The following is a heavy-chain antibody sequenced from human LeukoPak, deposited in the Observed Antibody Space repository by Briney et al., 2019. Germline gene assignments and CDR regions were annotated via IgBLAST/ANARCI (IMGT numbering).Heavy chain of an antibody. V-gene: IGHV1-69*04. D-gene: IGHD6-19*01. CDR2: IIPTLGIA. J-gene: IGHJ4*02. Sequence: GASVKVSCKASGGTFSSYAISWVRQAPGQGLEWMGRIIPTLGIANYAQKFQGRVTITADKSTNTAYMELSSLRSEDTAVYYCARGESSGWPFDFWGQGTLVTVSS. CDR3: ARGESSGWPFDF. CDR1: GGTFSSYA.